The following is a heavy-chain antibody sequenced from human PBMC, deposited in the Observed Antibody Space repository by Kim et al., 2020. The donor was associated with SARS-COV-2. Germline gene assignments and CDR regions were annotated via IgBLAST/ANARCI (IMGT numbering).Heavy chain of an antibody. D-gene: IGHD3-3*01. V-gene: IGHV3-33*01. J-gene: IGHJ4*02. CDR3: ARKARPYDFWTGFYPPLDY. CDR1: GFTFSTFD. Sequence: GGSLRLSCATSGFTFSTFDIHWVRQAPGKGLEWVAAIYYDGSKRYYVDSVKSRFSISRDNSKNTLYLQMNSLRAEDTAVYYCARKARPYDFWTGFYPPLDYWGQGTLVTVSS. CDR2: IYYDGSKR.